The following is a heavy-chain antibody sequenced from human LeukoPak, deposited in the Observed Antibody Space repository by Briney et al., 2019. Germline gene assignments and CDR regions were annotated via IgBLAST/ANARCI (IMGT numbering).Heavy chain of an antibody. D-gene: IGHD3-22*01. CDR1: GGTFSSYA. J-gene: IGHJ4*02. Sequence: ASVKVSCKASGGTFSSYAISWVRQAPGQGLEWMGGIIPIFGTANYAQKFQGRVTITADESTSTAYMELSSLRSGDTAVYYCAREYYYDSSGYFDYWGQGTLVTVSS. CDR3: AREYYYDSSGYFDY. CDR2: IIPIFGTA. V-gene: IGHV1-69*13.